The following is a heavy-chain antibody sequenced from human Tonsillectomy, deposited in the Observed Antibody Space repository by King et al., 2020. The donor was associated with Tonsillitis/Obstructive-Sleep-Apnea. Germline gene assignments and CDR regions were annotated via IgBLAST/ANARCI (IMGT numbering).Heavy chain of an antibody. Sequence: VQLVESGGDLVQPGGSLRLSCVASGFTFSSYAMTWVRQSPGKGLEWVSTICDSGGCTYYADSVQGRFTISRDNSKSTLYLQMNSLRAEDTAVYYWAKYCRGNCYCRRFDPWGQGTLVTVSS. D-gene: IGHD2-21*02. J-gene: IGHJ5*02. V-gene: IGHV3-23*04. CDR1: GFTFSSYA. CDR3: AKYCRGNCYCRRFDP. CDR2: ICDSGGCT.